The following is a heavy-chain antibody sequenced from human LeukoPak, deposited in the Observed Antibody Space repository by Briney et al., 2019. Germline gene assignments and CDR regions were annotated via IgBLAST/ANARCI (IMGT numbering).Heavy chain of an antibody. V-gene: IGHV3-74*01. CDR2: IHSDGSST. D-gene: IGHD3-10*01. Sequence: GGSLRLSCAASGFTFRSYWMHWVRQAPGKGLVWVSHIHSDGSSTSYADSVQGRFTISRDNAKNTLYVLMNSLRAEDTAVYYCARHNYGYDYWGQGTLVTVSS. CDR1: GFTFRSYW. CDR3: ARHNYGYDY. J-gene: IGHJ4*02.